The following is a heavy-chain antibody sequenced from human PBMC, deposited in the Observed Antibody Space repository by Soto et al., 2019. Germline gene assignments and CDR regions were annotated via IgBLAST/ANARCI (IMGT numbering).Heavy chain of an antibody. Sequence: PSETLSLTFNVSGGSISSYFCSWIRQPQGKGLEWIGYIYYSGSTNYNPSLKSRVTISVDTSKNQFSLKLSSVTAADTAVYYCARHSTSRDEYSSSWSRGHWFDPWGQGTLVTASS. J-gene: IGHJ5*02. D-gene: IGHD6-13*01. CDR3: ARHSTSRDEYSSSWSRGHWFDP. CDR2: IYYSGST. CDR1: GGSISSYF. V-gene: IGHV4-59*08.